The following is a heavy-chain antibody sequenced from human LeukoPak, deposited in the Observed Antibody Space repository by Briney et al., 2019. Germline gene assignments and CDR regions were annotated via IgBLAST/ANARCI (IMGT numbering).Heavy chain of an antibody. V-gene: IGHV3-30*02. J-gene: IGHJ6*03. CDR3: AKDASEPLMGLYGPVRGVIDPYYYYYYYMDV. D-gene: IGHD3-10*01. CDR1: GFTFSSYG. CDR2: IRYDGSNK. Sequence: PGGSLRLSCAASGFTFSSYGMHWVRQAPGKGLEWVAFIRYDGSNKYYADSVKGRFTISRDNSKNTLYLQMNSLRAEDTAVYYCAKDASEPLMGLYGPVRGVIDPYYYYYYYMDVWGKGTTVTISS.